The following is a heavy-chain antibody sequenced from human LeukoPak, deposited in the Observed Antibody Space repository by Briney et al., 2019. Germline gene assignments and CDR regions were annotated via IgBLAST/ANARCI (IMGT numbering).Heavy chain of an antibody. J-gene: IGHJ4*02. D-gene: IGHD6-13*01. CDR1: GYSFSSYG. V-gene: IGHV3-33*01. CDR3: ARDPGTLATYFDY. Sequence: GGSLRLSCAASGYSFSSYGMQWVRQAPGKGLEWVAVIWYDGSKKYYADFVKGRFTISRDDSKNTLYLQMNSLRAEDTAIYYCARDPGTLATYFDYWGPGTPVTVSS. CDR2: IWYDGSKK.